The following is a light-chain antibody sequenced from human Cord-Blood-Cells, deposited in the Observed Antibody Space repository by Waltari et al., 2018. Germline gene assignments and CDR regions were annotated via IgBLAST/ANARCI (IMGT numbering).Light chain of an antibody. Sequence: EIVFTHSPAPLSLSPGDSATLSCRASQSVSSYLAWYQQKPGQAPRLLIYDASNRATGIPARFSGSGSGTDFTLTISSLEPEDFAVYYCQQRSNWPPITFGQGTRLEIK. J-gene: IGKJ5*01. CDR2: DAS. V-gene: IGKV3-11*01. CDR3: QQRSNWPPIT. CDR1: QSVSSY.